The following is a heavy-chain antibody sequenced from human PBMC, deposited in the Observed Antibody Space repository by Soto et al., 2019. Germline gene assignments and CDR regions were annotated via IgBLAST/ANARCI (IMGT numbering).Heavy chain of an antibody. V-gene: IGHV3-15*07. Sequence: EVQLVESGGGLVKPGGSLRLSCAASGFTFSNAWMNWVRQAPGKGLEWVGRIKSKTDGGTTDYAAPVKGRFTISRDESKNTLYRQMNSLKTEDTAVYYCTTDPGTYRWTPGMDVWGQGTTVTVSS. J-gene: IGHJ6*02. CDR1: GFTFSNAW. D-gene: IGHD1-7*01. CDR3: TTDPGTYRWTPGMDV. CDR2: IKSKTDGGTT.